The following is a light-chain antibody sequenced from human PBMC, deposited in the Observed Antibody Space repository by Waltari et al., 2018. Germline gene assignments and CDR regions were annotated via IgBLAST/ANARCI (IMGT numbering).Light chain of an antibody. Sequence: ELVMTQSPAPLSVSPGERATLSCRASQSVSSNLAWYQQKPGQAPRLLIYGASTRATGIPTRFSGSGSGTEFTLTISSLQSEDFAVYYCQQYNNWPPVTFGGGTKVEIK. J-gene: IGKJ4*01. CDR1: QSVSSN. CDR3: QQYNNWPPVT. CDR2: GAS. V-gene: IGKV3-15*01.